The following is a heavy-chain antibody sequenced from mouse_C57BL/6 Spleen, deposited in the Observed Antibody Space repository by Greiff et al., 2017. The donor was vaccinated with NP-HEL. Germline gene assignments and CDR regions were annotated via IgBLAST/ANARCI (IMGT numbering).Heavy chain of an antibody. CDR3: ARYWSTGAMDY. CDR2: ISSGSSTI. Sequence: EVQLQESGGGLVKPGGSLKLSCAASGFTFSDYGMHWVRQAPEKGLEWVAYISSGSSTIYYADTVKGRFTISRDNAKNTLFLQMTSLRSEDTAMYYCARYWSTGAMDYWGQGTSVTVSS. CDR1: GFTFSDYG. J-gene: IGHJ4*01. D-gene: IGHD1-1*01. V-gene: IGHV5-17*01.